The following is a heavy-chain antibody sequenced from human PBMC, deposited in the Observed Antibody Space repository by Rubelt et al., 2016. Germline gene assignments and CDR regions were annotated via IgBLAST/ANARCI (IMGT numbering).Heavy chain of an antibody. Sequence: QLQLQESGPGLVKPSETLSLTCAVYGGSFSGYYWSWIRQPPGKGLEWIGEINHSGSTNYNPSLKSWVTISVETSKNQLSLKLSSVTAADTAVYYCARGLRRGYTMNYNYYYGMDVWGQGTTVTVSS. J-gene: IGHJ6*02. CDR1: GGSFSGYY. V-gene: IGHV4-34*01. D-gene: IGHD2-2*02. CDR3: ARGLRRGYTMNYNYYYGMDV. CDR2: INHSGST.